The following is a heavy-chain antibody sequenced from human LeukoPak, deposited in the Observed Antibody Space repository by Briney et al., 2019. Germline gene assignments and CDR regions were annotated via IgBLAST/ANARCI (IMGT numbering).Heavy chain of an antibody. Sequence: GGSLRLSCAASGMTFSNHWMHWVRQAPGKGLVWVSLIKTDGRTTIYTDSVKGRFTISRDNGKSILYLQMNSLRAEDTGVYYCTTGPSYGYEWWGQGTVVTVSS. CDR2: IKTDGRTT. CDR3: TTGPSYGYEW. D-gene: IGHD3-16*01. CDR1: GMTFSNHW. V-gene: IGHV3-74*01. J-gene: IGHJ4*02.